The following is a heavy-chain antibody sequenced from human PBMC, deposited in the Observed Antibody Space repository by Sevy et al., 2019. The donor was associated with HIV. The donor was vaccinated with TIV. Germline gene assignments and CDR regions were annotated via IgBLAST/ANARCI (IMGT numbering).Heavy chain of an antibody. Sequence: GGSLRLSCAASGFSFSTYAMSWVRQAPGKGLEWVSVINGSGGGTYYGDSVKGRFTISRDNSKNTLYLQMNSLRAEDTAVYYCARASRVTLILIVRIGWHFDLWGRGTLVTVSS. D-gene: IGHD3-22*01. CDR1: GFSFSTYA. V-gene: IGHV3-23*01. J-gene: IGHJ2*01. CDR3: ARASRVTLILIVRIGWHFDL. CDR2: INGSGGGT.